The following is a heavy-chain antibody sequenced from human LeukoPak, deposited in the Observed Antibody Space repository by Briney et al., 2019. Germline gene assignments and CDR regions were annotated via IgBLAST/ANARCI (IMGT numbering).Heavy chain of an antibody. CDR1: GGSFSGYY. CDR3: ARGRVYYYGSGSYYNVTEEQDY. Sequence: SETLSLTCAVYGGSFSGYYWSWIRQPPGKGLEWIGEINHSGSTNYNPSLKSRVTISVDTSKNQFSLKLSSVTAADTAVYYCARGRVYYYGSGSYYNVTEEQDYWGQGALVTVSS. J-gene: IGHJ4*02. V-gene: IGHV4-34*01. D-gene: IGHD3-10*01. CDR2: INHSGST.